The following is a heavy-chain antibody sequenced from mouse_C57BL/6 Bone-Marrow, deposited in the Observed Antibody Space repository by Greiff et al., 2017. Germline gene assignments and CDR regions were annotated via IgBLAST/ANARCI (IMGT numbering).Heavy chain of an antibody. CDR3: TTNEVPIFDY. V-gene: IGHV14-4*01. CDR2: IDPENGDT. J-gene: IGHJ2*01. D-gene: IGHD5-1*01. Sequence: VQLQQSGAELVRPGASVKLSCTASGFNIKDDYMHWVKQRPEQGLEWIGWIDPENGDTEYASKFQGKATITADTSSNTAYLQLSSLTSEDTAVYYCTTNEVPIFDYWGQGTTLTVSS. CDR1: GFNIKDDY.